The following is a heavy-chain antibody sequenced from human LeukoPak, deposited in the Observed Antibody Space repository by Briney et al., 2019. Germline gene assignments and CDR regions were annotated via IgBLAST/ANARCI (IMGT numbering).Heavy chain of an antibody. CDR3: ARGGFHHGFDF. Sequence: GASVKVSCKASGYTFSDYYMHWVRQAPGQGLEWMGWIDPKSGGANYAQKFQGRVTLTSDTSISTSYMELSRLTSDDTAVYYCARGGFHHGFDFWGQGTVVTVSS. CDR1: GYTFSDYY. J-gene: IGHJ3*01. CDR2: IDPKSGGA. V-gene: IGHV1-2*02.